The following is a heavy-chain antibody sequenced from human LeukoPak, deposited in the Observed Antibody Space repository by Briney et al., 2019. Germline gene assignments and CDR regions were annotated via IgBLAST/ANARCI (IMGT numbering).Heavy chain of an antibody. CDR1: GFTFDDYA. J-gene: IGHJ4*02. V-gene: IGHV3-43D*03. CDR3: VIPPQRFYGGWDRDY. Sequence: GGSLRLSCAASGFTFDDYAMHWVRQAPGKGLEWVSLINWDGRTTYYADSVKGRFTISRDNSKNSMYLQISSLRTEDIALYYCVIPPQRFYGGWDRDYWGQGILVTGSS. D-gene: IGHD4-23*01. CDR2: INWDGRTT.